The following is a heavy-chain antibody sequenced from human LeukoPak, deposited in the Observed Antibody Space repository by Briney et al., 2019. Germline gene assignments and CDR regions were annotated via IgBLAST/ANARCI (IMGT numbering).Heavy chain of an antibody. CDR1: GGSISSYY. D-gene: IGHD3-10*01. Sequence: PSETLSLTCTVSGGSISSYYWSWIRQPPGKGLEWIGYIYYSGSTNYNPSLKSRVTMSVDTSKNQFSLKLSSVTAADTAVYYCASMVRGAALDYWGQGTLVTVSS. V-gene: IGHV4-59*08. J-gene: IGHJ4*02. CDR2: IYYSGST. CDR3: ASMVRGAALDY.